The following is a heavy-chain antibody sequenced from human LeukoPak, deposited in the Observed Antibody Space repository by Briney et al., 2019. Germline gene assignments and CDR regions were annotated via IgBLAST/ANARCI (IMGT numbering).Heavy chain of an antibody. Sequence: ESGPALVKPTQTLTLTCTFSGFSLSTSGMRVSWIRQPPGKALEWLARIDWDDDKFYSTSLKTRLTISKDTSKNQVVLTMTNMDPVDTATYYCARAYSSGWPFNFDYWGQGTLATVSS. D-gene: IGHD6-19*01. J-gene: IGHJ4*02. CDR3: ARAYSSGWPFNFDY. CDR2: IDWDDDK. CDR1: GFSLSTSGMR. V-gene: IGHV2-70*04.